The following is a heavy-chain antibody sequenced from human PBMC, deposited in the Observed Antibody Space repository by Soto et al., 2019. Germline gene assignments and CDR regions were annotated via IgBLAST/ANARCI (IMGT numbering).Heavy chain of an antibody. Sequence: GGSLRLSCEASGFSFSDYEMNWVRQCPGEGLEWVAYIARNGETTFYADSVEGRFVVSRDNAKNSLFLQMDRLTGDDPAVYYCARQYYYDSSGYHPNLDYWGQGTLVTVSS. V-gene: IGHV3-48*03. CDR2: IARNGETT. D-gene: IGHD3-22*01. J-gene: IGHJ4*02. CDR1: GFSFSDYE. CDR3: ARQYYYDSSGYHPNLDY.